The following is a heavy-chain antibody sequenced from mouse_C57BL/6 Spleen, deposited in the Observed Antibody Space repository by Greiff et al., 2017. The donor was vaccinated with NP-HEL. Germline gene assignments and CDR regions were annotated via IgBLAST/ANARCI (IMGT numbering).Heavy chain of an antibody. D-gene: IGHD2-3*01. Sequence: QVQLQQSGPELVKPGASVKISCKASGYAFSSSWMNWVKQRPGKGLEWIGRIYPGDGDTNYNGKFKGKATLTADKSSSTAYMQLSSLTSEDSAVYVCAGGWLQPRDPWFAYWGQGTLVTVSA. V-gene: IGHV1-82*01. J-gene: IGHJ3*01. CDR1: GYAFSSSW. CDR3: AGGWLQPRDPWFAY. CDR2: IYPGDGDT.